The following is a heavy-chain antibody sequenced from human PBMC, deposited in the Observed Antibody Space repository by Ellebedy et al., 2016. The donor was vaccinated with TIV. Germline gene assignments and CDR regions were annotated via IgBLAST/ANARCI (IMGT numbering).Heavy chain of an antibody. CDR1: GFTFSVYA. J-gene: IGHJ4*02. Sequence: GESLKISCAASGFTFSVYAMTWVRQAPGKGLEWISLIGGLDTGTYYADSVKGRFTISRDNSKDTLYLQMNSLRAEDTAVYYCARRGRGAVGFDYWGQGTLVTVSS. CDR2: IGGLDTGT. CDR3: ARRGRGAVGFDY. V-gene: IGHV3-23*03. D-gene: IGHD1-26*01.